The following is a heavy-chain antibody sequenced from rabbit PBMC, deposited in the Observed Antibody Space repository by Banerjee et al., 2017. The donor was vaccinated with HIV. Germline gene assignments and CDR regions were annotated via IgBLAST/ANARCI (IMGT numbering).Heavy chain of an antibody. CDR3: ARASTSGYYPSYAFNL. J-gene: IGHJ4*01. D-gene: IGHD1-1*01. Sequence: QSLEESGGGLVQPGGSLKLTCTASGFDFSDYYMIWVRQAPGKGLEWIGITYVGKVNVDYASWVNGRFTISSDNAQTTVDLQMNGLTAADTATYFCARASTSGYYPSYAFNLWGPGTLVTVS. CDR2: TYVGKVNV. CDR1: GFDFSDYY. V-gene: IGHV1S7*01.